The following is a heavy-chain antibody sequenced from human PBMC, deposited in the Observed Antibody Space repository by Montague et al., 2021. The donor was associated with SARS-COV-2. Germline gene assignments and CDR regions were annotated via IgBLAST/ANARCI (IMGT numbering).Heavy chain of an antibody. Sequence: SVKVSCKASGYTFTDYYIHWVRQAPGQGLEWMGWVNPHNGGTNFAQNFQGRVTMTRDTSISTAYMELTSLRSGDTAIYYCAKGSLPNTFNYYDSSGHDYWGQGTLVTVSS. CDR3: AKGSLPNTFNYYDSSGHDY. CDR2: VNPHNGGT. D-gene: IGHD3-22*01. V-gene: IGHV1-2*02. CDR1: GYTFTDYY. J-gene: IGHJ4*02.